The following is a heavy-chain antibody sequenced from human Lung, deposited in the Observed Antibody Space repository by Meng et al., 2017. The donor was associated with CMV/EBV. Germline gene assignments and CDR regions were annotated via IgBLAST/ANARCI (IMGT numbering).Heavy chain of an antibody. Sequence: SVXVSCKASGYTFTAHYFHWVRQAPGQGLEWMGWIHPHRGDTNYAQQFQGRVTLTRDTSINTGYMELTRLTSDDTAVYYCARDNNWGPDYWGQGTLVTVAS. V-gene: IGHV1-2*02. CDR1: GYTFTAHY. CDR2: IHPHRGDT. D-gene: IGHD7-27*01. CDR3: ARDNNWGPDY. J-gene: IGHJ4*02.